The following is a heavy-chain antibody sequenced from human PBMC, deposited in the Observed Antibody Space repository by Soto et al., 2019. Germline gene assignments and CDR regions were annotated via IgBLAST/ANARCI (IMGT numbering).Heavy chain of an antibody. V-gene: IGHV3-30*18. Sequence: QVQLVESGGGVVQPGRSLRLSCAASGFTFSSYGMHWVRQAPVKGLEWVAVISYDGSNKYYADSVKGRFTISRDNSKNTLYLQMSSLRAEDTAVYYCAKDLKVVRGNYYYCYGMDVWGKGTTVTVSS. CDR2: ISYDGSNK. J-gene: IGHJ6*04. D-gene: IGHD3-10*01. CDR3: AKDLKVVRGNYYYCYGMDV. CDR1: GFTFSSYG.